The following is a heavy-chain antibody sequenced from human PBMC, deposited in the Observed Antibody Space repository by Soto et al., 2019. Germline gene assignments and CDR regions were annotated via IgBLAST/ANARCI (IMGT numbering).Heavy chain of an antibody. Sequence: PSETLSLTCTVSVGSITSGGYFWSWIRQHPGKGLEWIGYIYYSGSTYYNPSLKSRVTISVDTSKNQFSLKLNSVTAADTAVYYCARCMTTISPGGDYYYGMDVWGQGTTVTVS. J-gene: IGHJ6*02. CDR1: VGSITSGGYF. D-gene: IGHD4-4*01. CDR3: ARCMTTISPGGDYYYGMDV. CDR2: IYYSGST. V-gene: IGHV4-31*03.